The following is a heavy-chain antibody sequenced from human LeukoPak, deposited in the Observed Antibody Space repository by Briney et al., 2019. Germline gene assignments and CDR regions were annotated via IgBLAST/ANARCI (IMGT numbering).Heavy chain of an antibody. J-gene: IGHJ4*02. D-gene: IGHD3-16*02. CDR2: IKQDGSEK. CDR3: ARVADYDYVWGSYRYFDY. V-gene: IGHV3-7*01. Sequence: GGSLRLSCAASGFTFSSYWMGWVRQAPGKGLEWVASIKQDGSEKHYADSVKGRLTISRDNAKNSLFLQMNSLRAEDTAVYYCARVADYDYVWGSYRYFDYWGQGTLVTVSS. CDR1: GFTFSSYW.